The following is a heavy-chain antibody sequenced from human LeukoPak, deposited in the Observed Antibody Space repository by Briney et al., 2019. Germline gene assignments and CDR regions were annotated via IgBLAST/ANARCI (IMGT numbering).Heavy chain of an antibody. CDR3: ARHGPCTNGVCYENWFDP. D-gene: IGHD2-8*01. J-gene: IGHJ5*02. CDR1: GGSISSYY. V-gene: IGHV4-59*08. CDR2: IYYSGST. Sequence: ETLSLTCTVSGGSISSYYWSWIRQPPGKGLEWIGYIYYSGSTNYNPSLKSRVTISVDTSKNQFSLKLSSVTAADTAVYYCARHGPCTNGVCYENWFDPWGQGTLATVSS.